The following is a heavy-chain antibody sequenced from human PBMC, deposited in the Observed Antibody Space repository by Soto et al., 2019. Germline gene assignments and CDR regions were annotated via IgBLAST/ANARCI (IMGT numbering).Heavy chain of an antibody. Sequence: GESLKISCKGSGYSFTSYWIGWVRQMPGKGLEWMGIIYPGDSDTRYSPSFQGQVTISADKSISTAYLQWSSLKASDTAMYYCARLRKYYDILTGSYYYYGMDVWGQGTTVTVSS. CDR2: IYPGDSDT. V-gene: IGHV5-51*01. CDR1: GYSFTSYW. CDR3: ARLRKYYDILTGSYYYYGMDV. D-gene: IGHD3-9*01. J-gene: IGHJ6*02.